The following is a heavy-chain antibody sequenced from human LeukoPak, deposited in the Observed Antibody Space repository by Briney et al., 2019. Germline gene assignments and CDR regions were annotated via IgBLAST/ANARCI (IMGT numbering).Heavy chain of an antibody. V-gene: IGHV4-31*03. CDR2: IYYSGST. D-gene: IGHD6-19*01. J-gene: IGHJ2*01. CDR1: GGSISSGGYY. Sequence: PSETLSLTCTVSGGSISSGGYYWSWIRQHPGKGLEWIGYIYYSGSTYYNPSLKSRVTISVDTSKNQFSLKLSSVTAADTAVYYCARGGIAVAGRNWYFDLWGRGTLVTVSS. CDR3: ARGGIAVAGRNWYFDL.